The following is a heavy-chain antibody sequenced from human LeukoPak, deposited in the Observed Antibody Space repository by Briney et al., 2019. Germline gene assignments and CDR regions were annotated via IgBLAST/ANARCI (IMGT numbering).Heavy chain of an antibody. CDR3: ARAPYGDNGYTAEVADY. J-gene: IGHJ4*02. Sequence: SLRLSCAASGFTVRRNYTSWVRQAPGKELEGVSVLYSDCSTYRADSVKGRFNVSRDNSKNTLYLQMNSLRAEDTAVYYCARAPYGDNGYTAEVADYWGQGTLVTVSS. V-gene: IGHV3-53*01. D-gene: IGHD3-16*01. CDR2: LYSDCST. CDR1: GFTVRRNY.